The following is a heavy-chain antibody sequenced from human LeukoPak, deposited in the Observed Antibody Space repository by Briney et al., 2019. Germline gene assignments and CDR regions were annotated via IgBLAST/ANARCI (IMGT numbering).Heavy chain of an antibody. D-gene: IGHD3-9*01. CDR2: IIPILGIA. J-gene: IGHJ3*02. CDR3: AFGGFDILTGQTLHVSAFDI. CDR1: GGTFSSYA. V-gene: IGHV1-69*04. Sequence: GASVKVSCKASGGTFSSYAISWVRQAPGQGLEWMGRIIPILGIANYAQKFQGRVTITADKSASTAYMELSSLRSEDTAVYYRAFGGFDILTGQTLHVSAFDIWGQGTMVTVSS.